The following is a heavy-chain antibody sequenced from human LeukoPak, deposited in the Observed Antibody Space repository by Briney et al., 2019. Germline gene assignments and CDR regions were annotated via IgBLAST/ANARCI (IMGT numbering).Heavy chain of an antibody. Sequence: SQTLSLTCTVSGGSISSGSYYWSWIRQPAGKGLEWIGRIYTSGSTNYNPSLKSRVTISVDTSKNQFSLKLSSVTAADTAVYYCARTSSGGYNWFYPWGQGTLVTVSS. D-gene: IGHD6-19*01. CDR3: ARTSSGGYNWFYP. V-gene: IGHV4-61*02. CDR1: GGSISSGSYY. CDR2: IYTSGST. J-gene: IGHJ5*02.